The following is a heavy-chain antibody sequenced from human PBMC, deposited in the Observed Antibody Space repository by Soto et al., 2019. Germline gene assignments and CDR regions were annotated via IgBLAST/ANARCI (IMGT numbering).Heavy chain of an antibody. Sequence: AESLKISCKSSGYSFTSYWIGWVRQMPGKGLEWMGIIYPGDSDARYSPSFQGQVTISVDTSISTAYLQWSSLKASDPAMYYCARQPNYNILTCYFYYFDYWGQGNLVTVSS. D-gene: IGHD3-9*01. V-gene: IGHV5-51*01. CDR3: ARQPNYNILTCYFYYFDY. CDR1: GYSFTSYW. CDR2: IYPGDSDA. J-gene: IGHJ4*02.